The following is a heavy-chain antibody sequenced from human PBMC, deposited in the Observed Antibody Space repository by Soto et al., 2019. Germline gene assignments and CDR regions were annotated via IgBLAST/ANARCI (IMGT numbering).Heavy chain of an antibody. D-gene: IGHD3-22*01. CDR3: ARADSSGYTFEH. Sequence: QVQLQESGPGLVQPSQTLSLTCTVSGASISSGGYYWSWIRQHPGKGLEWIGYIYYSGTTYYNPSPKSRLTISLDTSRNQFPLEQNPVSAADTAVYYCARADSSGYTFEHWGQGTLVTVSS. V-gene: IGHV4-31*03. J-gene: IGHJ4*02. CDR1: GASISSGGYY. CDR2: IYYSGTT.